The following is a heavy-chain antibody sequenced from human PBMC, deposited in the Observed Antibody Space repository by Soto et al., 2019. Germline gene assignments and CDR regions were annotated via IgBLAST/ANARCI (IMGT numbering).Heavy chain of an antibody. CDR1: GYTFTSYA. Sequence: QVQLVQSGAEVKKPGASVKVSCKASGYTFTSYAMHWVRQAPGQGLEWMGWIDAGNGNTKYSQKFQGRVTISRDTSASTAYMELSSLRSGDTAVYYCARDWHIMGAKGFEYWGQGTLVTVSS. CDR2: IDAGNGNT. D-gene: IGHD1-26*01. J-gene: IGHJ4*02. V-gene: IGHV1-3*01. CDR3: ARDWHIMGAKGFEY.